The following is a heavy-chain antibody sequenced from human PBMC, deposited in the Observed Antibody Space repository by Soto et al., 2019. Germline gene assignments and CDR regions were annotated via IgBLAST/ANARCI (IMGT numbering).Heavy chain of an antibody. Sequence: SVKVSCKASGVTFSSYAISWVRQAPGQGLEWMGGIIPIFGTANYAQKFQGRVTITADESTSTAYMELSSLRSEDTAVYYCASPLPIVGATMVGYYGMDVWGQGTTVTVSS. CDR3: ASPLPIVGATMVGYYGMDV. J-gene: IGHJ6*02. V-gene: IGHV1-69*13. CDR1: GVTFSSYA. D-gene: IGHD1-26*01. CDR2: IIPIFGTA.